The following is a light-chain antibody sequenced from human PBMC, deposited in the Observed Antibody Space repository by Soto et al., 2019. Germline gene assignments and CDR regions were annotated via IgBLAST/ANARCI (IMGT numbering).Light chain of an antibody. CDR1: QSVGNS. V-gene: IGKV3D-15*01. Sequence: VVMRQSPGTLSVSPGEGVTLSCRASQSVGNSLAWYQQKPGQAPRLLIFGASTRVTGIPARFSGSGSGTEFTLTIRSLQSEDFAVYYCQQYNNWPPLTFGGGTKVDIK. CDR3: QQYNNWPPLT. CDR2: GAS. J-gene: IGKJ4*01.